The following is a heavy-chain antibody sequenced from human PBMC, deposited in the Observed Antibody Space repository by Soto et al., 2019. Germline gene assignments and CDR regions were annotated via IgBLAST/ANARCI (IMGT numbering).Heavy chain of an antibody. CDR1: GFTFDNFA. CDR2: ISGGGGGT. V-gene: IGHV3-23*01. Sequence: EVRLLESGGGLEQPWGSLRLTCTTSGFTFDNFAMSWVRQAPGRGLEWVSAISGGGGGTYYADSVKGRFIISRDNSKNTVYLQVNGLRPDDTAVYYCAKDVHYDSSGGLDHRGQGTLVTVSS. CDR3: AKDVHYDSSGGLDH. D-gene: IGHD3-22*01. J-gene: IGHJ4*02.